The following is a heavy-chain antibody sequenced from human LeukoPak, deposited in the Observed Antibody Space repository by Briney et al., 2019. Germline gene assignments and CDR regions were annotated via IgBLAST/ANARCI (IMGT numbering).Heavy chain of an antibody. Sequence: GGSLRLSCAASGFTVSSNYMSWVRQAPGKGLEWVSVIYSGGSTYYADSVKGRFTISRDNSKNTLYLQMNSLRAEDTAVYYCAKGTMTPSYYFDYWGQGTLVTVSS. D-gene: IGHD2-15*01. CDR2: IYSGGST. J-gene: IGHJ4*02. CDR3: AKGTMTPSYYFDY. CDR1: GFTVSSNY. V-gene: IGHV3-66*02.